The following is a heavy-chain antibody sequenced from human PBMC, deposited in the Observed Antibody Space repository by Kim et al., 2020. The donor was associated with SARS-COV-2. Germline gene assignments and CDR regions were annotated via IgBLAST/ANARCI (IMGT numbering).Heavy chain of an antibody. CDR3: ARGGGYNGPFDY. CDR2: ISYDGRNK. J-gene: IGHJ4*02. CDR1: GFTFSRYA. V-gene: IGHV3-30*04. D-gene: IGHD5-12*01. Sequence: GGSLRLSCAASGFTFSRYAMHWVRQAPGKGLEWVAVISYDGRNKYYADSVKGRFTISRDNSKNTLYLQMNSLRAEDTAVYYCARGGGYNGPFDYWGQGTLVTVSS.